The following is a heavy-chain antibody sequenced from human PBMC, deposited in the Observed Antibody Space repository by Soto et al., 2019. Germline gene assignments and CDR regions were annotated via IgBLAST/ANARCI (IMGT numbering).Heavy chain of an antibody. D-gene: IGHD1-26*01. J-gene: IGHJ4*02. Sequence: PGESLKISCMGSGYKVSTWHNFTSYWIAWVRQMPGEGLEWMGIIYPGDSDTIYSPSFQGQVTISADKSISTAYLQWSSLKASDTAMYYCARQSLYSGNSYNNVVFDYWGQGTLVTVSS. V-gene: IGHV5-51*01. CDR1: GYKVSTWHNFTSYW. CDR3: ARQSLYSGNSYNNVVFDY. CDR2: IYPGDSDT.